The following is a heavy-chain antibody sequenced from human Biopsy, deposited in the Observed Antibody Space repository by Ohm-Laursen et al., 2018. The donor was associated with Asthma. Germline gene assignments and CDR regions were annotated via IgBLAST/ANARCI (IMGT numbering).Heavy chain of an antibody. V-gene: IGHV4-59*12. CDR2: MYHSGRT. CDR1: PGSINDYY. J-gene: IGHJ5*02. Sequence: SDTLSLTCTVSPGSINDYYWNRIRQFPGKGLEWIGYMYHSGRTYYNPSLKSRVNISVDKSKNQFSLKVNSVTAADTAVYFCARGQGRGIQLWSLDPWGQGILVTVSS. CDR3: ARGQGRGIQLWSLDP. D-gene: IGHD5-18*01.